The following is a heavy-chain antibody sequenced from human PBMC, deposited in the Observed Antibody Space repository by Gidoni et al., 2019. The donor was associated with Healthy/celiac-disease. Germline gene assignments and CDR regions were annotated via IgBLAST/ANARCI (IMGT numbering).Heavy chain of an antibody. Sequence: EVQLVESGGGLVQPWGSLRLSCAASGFNFSSCSINRVRQAPGKGLELVSDISDSSSTIYYADSVKGRFTISRDNAKNSLYLQMNILRAEDTAVYYCAREPHYYDSSGNYYYYGMDVWGQGTTVTVSS. CDR1: GFNFSSCS. CDR2: ISDSSSTI. D-gene: IGHD3-22*01. CDR3: AREPHYYDSSGNYYYYGMDV. V-gene: IGHV3-48*01. J-gene: IGHJ6*02.